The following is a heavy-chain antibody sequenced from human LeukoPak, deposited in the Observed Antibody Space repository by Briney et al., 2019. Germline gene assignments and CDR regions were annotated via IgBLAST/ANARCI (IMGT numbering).Heavy chain of an antibody. CDR3: ARAPPVVPAAMGMFDP. CDR2: IYHSGST. J-gene: IGHJ5*02. CDR1: GYSISSGYY. V-gene: IGHV4-38-2*02. D-gene: IGHD2-2*01. Sequence: SETLSLTCTVSGYSISSGYYWGWIRQPPGKGLEWIGSIYHSGSTYYNPSLKSRVTISVDTSKNQFSLKLSSVTAADTAVYYCARAPPVVPAAMGMFDPWGQGTLVTVSS.